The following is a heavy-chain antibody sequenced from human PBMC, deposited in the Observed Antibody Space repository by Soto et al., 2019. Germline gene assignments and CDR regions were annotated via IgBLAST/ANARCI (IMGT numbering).Heavy chain of an antibody. J-gene: IGHJ4*02. CDR2: INPSGDST. CDR3: ARRRGYYDSSGAPGPY. D-gene: IGHD3-22*01. Sequence: ASVKVSCKASGYTFTSYYRHWVRQAPGQGLEWMGIINPSGDSTSYAQKFQGRVTMTRDTSTSTVYMELSSLRSEDTAVYYCARRRGYYDSSGAPGPYWGQGTLVTVSS. CDR1: GYTFTSYY. V-gene: IGHV1-46*01.